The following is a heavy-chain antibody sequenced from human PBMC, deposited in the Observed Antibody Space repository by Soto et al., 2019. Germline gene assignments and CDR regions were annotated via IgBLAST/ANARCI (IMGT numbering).Heavy chain of an antibody. D-gene: IGHD3-16*02. CDR3: ARDKDDYVWGSYRNDAFDI. V-gene: IGHV3-21*01. J-gene: IGHJ3*02. CDR1: GFTFSSYS. Sequence: PGGPLRLSCTASGFTFSSYSMNWVRQAPGKGLEWVSSISSSSSYIYYADSVKGRFTISRDNAKNSLYLQMNSLRAEDTAVYYCARDKDDYVWGSYRNDAFDIWGQGTMVTVSS. CDR2: ISSSSSYI.